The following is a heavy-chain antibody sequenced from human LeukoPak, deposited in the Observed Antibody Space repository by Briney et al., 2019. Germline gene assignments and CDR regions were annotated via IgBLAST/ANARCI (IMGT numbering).Heavy chain of an antibody. J-gene: IGHJ4*02. CDR1: GFTLSTYV. CDR3: ATLVGATMTSDY. D-gene: IGHD1-26*01. V-gene: IGHV3-23*01. CDR2: ISRSGDTT. Sequence: PGGSLRLSCAASGFTLSTYVMTWVRQAPGKGLEWVSSISRSGDTTYYGDSVKGRFTISRDNSKNTLYLQMNSLRGDDTAIYYCATLVGATMTSDYWGQGILVTV.